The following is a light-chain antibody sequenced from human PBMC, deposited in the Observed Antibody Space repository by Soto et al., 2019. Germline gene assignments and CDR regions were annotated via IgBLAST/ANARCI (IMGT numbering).Light chain of an antibody. V-gene: IGKV3-15*01. Sequence: VRTQSPSTLSVSPLERATLSFMSIESVSSNVAFYQQRPGQAPRLLIYGASTRATDTPVRFRGSGSGTEFTLTISSLQSEDFAVYYCQQYNNWPPSIIFGQGTRLEIK. CDR2: GAS. CDR1: ESVSSN. CDR3: QQYNNWPPSII. J-gene: IGKJ5*01.